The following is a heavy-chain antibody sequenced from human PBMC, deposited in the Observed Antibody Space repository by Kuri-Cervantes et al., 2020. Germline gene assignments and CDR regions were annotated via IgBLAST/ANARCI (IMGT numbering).Heavy chain of an antibody. V-gene: IGHV3-30-3*01. D-gene: IGHD3-16*01. CDR2: ISYDGSNK. CDR3: ARALGGSDGTDY. J-gene: IGHJ4*02. CDR1: GFTFSSYA. Sequence: LSLTCAASGFTFSSYAMSWVRQAPGKGLEWVAVISYDGSNKYYADSVKGRFTISRDNSKNTLYLQMNSLRAEDTAVYYCARALGGSDGTDYWGQGTLVTVSS.